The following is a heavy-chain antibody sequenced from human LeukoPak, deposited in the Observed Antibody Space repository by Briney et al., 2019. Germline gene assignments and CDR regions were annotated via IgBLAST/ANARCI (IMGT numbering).Heavy chain of an antibody. CDR2: IYSGGST. J-gene: IGHJ4*02. CDR3: ARARGSYGSGSYYFDY. V-gene: IGHV3-66*01. CDR1: GFTVSSNY. Sequence: PGGSLRLSCAASGFTVSSNYMSWVRQAPGKGLEWVSVIYSGGSTYYADSVKGRFTISRDNSKNTLYLQMNSLRAEDTAVYYCARARGSYGSGSYYFDYWGQGTLVTVSS. D-gene: IGHD3-10*01.